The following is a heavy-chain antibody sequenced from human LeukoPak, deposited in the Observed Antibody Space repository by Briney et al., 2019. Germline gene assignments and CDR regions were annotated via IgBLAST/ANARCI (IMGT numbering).Heavy chain of an antibody. Sequence: GGSLSLSCAASGFTFDDYAMHWVRQAPGKGLEWVSGISWNSGSIGYADSVKGRFTISRDNAKNSLYLQMNSLRAEDTALYYCAKDIGGIDYWGQGTLVTVSS. V-gene: IGHV3-9*01. J-gene: IGHJ4*02. CDR2: ISWNSGSI. CDR3: AKDIGGIDY. CDR1: GFTFDDYA.